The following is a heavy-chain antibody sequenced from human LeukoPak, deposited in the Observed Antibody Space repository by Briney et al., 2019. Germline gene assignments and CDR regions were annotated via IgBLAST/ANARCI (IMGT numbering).Heavy chain of an antibody. D-gene: IGHD6-19*01. V-gene: IGHV1-46*01. CDR1: GYTFTNYY. Sequence: ASVKVSCKTSGYTFTNYYMHWVRQAPGQGLEWMGIINPSGGSTSYAQKFQGRVTMTRDTSTSTVYMELSSLRSEDTAVHYCARAGYSSGWYGYYYYYGMDVWGQGTTVTVSS. J-gene: IGHJ6*02. CDR3: ARAGYSSGWYGYYYYYGMDV. CDR2: INPSGGST.